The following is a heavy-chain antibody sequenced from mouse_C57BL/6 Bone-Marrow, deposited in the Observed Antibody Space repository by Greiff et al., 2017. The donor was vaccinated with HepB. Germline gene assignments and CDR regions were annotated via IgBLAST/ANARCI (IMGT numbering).Heavy chain of an antibody. CDR3: VRHRTTVVEGYWYFDV. Sequence: EVQRVESGGGLVQPKGSLKLSCAASGFSFNTYAMNWVRQAPGKGLEWVARIRSKSNNYATYYADSVKDRFTISRDDSESMLYLQMNNLKTEDTAMYYCVRHRTTVVEGYWYFDVWGTGTTVTVSS. V-gene: IGHV10-1*01. D-gene: IGHD1-1*01. J-gene: IGHJ1*03. CDR1: GFSFNTYA. CDR2: IRSKSNNYAT.